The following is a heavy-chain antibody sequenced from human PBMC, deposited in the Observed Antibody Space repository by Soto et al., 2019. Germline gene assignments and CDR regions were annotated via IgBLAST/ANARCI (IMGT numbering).Heavy chain of an antibody. D-gene: IGHD1-26*01. J-gene: IGHJ4*02. Sequence: QLQLQESGPGLVKPSETLSLTCTVSGGSISSSSYYWGWIRQPPGKGLEWIGSIYYSGSTYYNPSLKSRVTISVDTSKNQFSLKLSSVTAADTAVYYCARLRGVGATRYFDYWGKGTLVTVSS. V-gene: IGHV4-39*01. CDR1: GGSISSSSYY. CDR2: IYYSGST. CDR3: ARLRGVGATRYFDY.